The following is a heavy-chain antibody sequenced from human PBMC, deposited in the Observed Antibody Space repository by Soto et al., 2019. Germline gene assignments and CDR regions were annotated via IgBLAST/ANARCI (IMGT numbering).Heavy chain of an antibody. CDR2: ISYDGSLT. Sequence: QVHLVESGGGVTQPGRSLRLSCAASGFTFSSYGMHWVRQAPGKGLEWVAIISYDGSLTYYADSVKGRFTISRDNSKSALYLQMNSLRPEYKAVYYCAKDFKVSGSYYGSLNYYYGMDVWGQGTTVIVSS. CDR3: AKDFKVSGSYYGSLNYYYGMDV. V-gene: IGHV3-30*18. D-gene: IGHD3-10*01. J-gene: IGHJ6*02. CDR1: GFTFSSYG.